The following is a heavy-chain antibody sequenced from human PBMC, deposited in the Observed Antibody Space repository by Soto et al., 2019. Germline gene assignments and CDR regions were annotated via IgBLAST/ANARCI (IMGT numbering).Heavy chain of an antibody. CDR3: ARHKPYSHYYYMDV. V-gene: IGHV4-59*08. J-gene: IGHJ6*03. CDR2: IYYSGST. CDR1: GGSISSYY. Sequence: SETLSLTCTVSGGSISSYYWSWIRQPPGKGLEWIGYIYYSGSTNYNPSLKSRVTISVDTSKNQFSLKLSSVTAADTAVYYCARHKPYSHYYYMDVGGKGTTVTVSS.